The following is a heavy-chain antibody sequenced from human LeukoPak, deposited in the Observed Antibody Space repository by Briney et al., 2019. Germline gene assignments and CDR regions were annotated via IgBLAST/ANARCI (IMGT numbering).Heavy chain of an antibody. Sequence: SETLSLTCTVSGDSISSSGYYWGWIRQPAGKGLEWIGRIYVSGSTNYNPSLKSRVTMSRDTSKKQFSLRLSSVTAADTAVYYCARGQQLVRSPWFDPWGQGTLVTVSS. CDR3: ARGQQLVRSPWFDP. J-gene: IGHJ5*02. D-gene: IGHD6-13*01. CDR2: IYVSGST. CDR1: GDSISSSGYY. V-gene: IGHV4-61*02.